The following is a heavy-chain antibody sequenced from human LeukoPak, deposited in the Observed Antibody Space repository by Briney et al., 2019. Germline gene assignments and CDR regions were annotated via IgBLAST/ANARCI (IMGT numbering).Heavy chain of an antibody. CDR1: GYTFTSYN. V-gene: IGHV1-8*03. CDR3: ARVIIAAAGTYHDAFDI. Sequence: ASVKVSCKASGYTFTSYNINWVRQATGQGLEWMGWMNPNSGNTGYAQKFQGRVTITRNTSISTAYMELSSLRSEDTAVYYCARVIIAAAGTYHDAFDIWGQGTMVTVSS. J-gene: IGHJ3*02. CDR2: MNPNSGNT. D-gene: IGHD6-13*01.